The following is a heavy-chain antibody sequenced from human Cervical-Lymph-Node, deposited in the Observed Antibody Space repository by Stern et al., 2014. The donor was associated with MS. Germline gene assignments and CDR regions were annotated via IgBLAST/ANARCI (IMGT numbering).Heavy chain of an antibody. J-gene: IGHJ5*02. CDR3: ARHRCSSTSNWFDP. V-gene: IGHV4-34*01. Sequence: QVQLQQWGAGLLKPSETMSLTCAVYGGSFRGYYWSWIRQPPGKGLEWIGEINHSGHTTCNPSLKCRVTISVATSKNRFPLKLSSVTAADTAVYYCARHRCSSTSNWFDPWGQGTLVTVSS. D-gene: IGHD2-2*01. CDR2: INHSGHT. CDR1: GGSFRGYY.